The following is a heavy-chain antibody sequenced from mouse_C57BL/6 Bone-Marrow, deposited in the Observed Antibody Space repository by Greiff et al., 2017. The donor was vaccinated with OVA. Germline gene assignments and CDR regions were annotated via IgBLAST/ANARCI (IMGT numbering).Heavy chain of an antibody. J-gene: IGHJ3*01. Sequence: VQLQQSGPELVKPGASVKISCKASGYAFSSSWMNWVKQRPGKGLEWIGRIYPGDGDTNYNGKFKGKATLTADKSSSTAYMQLSSLTSEDSAVYFCARSDYYGRRFAYWGQGTLVTVSA. CDR1: GYAFSSSW. CDR2: IYPGDGDT. D-gene: IGHD1-1*01. CDR3: ARSDYYGRRFAY. V-gene: IGHV1-82*01.